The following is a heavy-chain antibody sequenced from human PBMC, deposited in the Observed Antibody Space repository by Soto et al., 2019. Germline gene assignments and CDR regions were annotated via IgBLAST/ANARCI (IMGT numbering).Heavy chain of an antibody. D-gene: IGHD5-18*01. J-gene: IGHJ4*02. Sequence: QVQLVQSGGEVKKPGASVKVSCKASGYTFTSFGITWVRQAPGHGLEWMGWISAYNGDTKYAQKVQGRVTMTTDTGTNTAHMELRSLRPDDTAVYYCARGGDSYGDDYWGQGTLVTVSS. CDR2: ISAYNGDT. V-gene: IGHV1-18*01. CDR3: ARGGDSYGDDY. CDR1: GYTFTSFG.